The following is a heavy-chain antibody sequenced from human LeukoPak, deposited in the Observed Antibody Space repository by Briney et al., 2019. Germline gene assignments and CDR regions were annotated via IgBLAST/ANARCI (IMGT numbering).Heavy chain of an antibody. CDR1: GFTFSNYA. Sequence: GGSLRLSCAASGFTFSNYAMHWVRQAPGKGLEFVSTISSNGGSKHYASSVKDRFIIPRDNSENTLYLQMGSLRAEDMAVYYCARGGTYSSSSLGDYWGQGTLVTVFS. V-gene: IGHV3-64*01. CDR2: ISSNGGSK. D-gene: IGHD6-6*01. CDR3: ARGGTYSSSSLGDY. J-gene: IGHJ4*02.